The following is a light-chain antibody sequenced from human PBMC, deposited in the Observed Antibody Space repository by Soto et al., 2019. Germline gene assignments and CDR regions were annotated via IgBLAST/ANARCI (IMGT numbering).Light chain of an antibody. V-gene: IGKV3-20*01. CDR3: QQYGSSIT. CDR2: GAS. CDR1: QSVSNNY. J-gene: IGKJ5*01. Sequence: IVLTQSPGTLSLSPGERATLSCRASQSVSNNYLAWYQQKPGQAPRLLIYGASNRATGIPGRFSGSGSGTDFTLTISRLEPEDFAVYYCQQYGSSITFGQGTRLEIK.